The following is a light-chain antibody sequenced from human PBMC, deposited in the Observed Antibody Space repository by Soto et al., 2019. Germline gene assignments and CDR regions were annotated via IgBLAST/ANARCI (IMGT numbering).Light chain of an antibody. V-gene: IGKV3-15*01. CDR1: QSVSSN. CDR3: QQYNNWPPIT. CDR2: GAS. Sequence: EIVMTQSPATLSVSPGERATLSCRASQSVSSNLAWYQQKPGQAPRLLIYGASTRATGIPARFSGSGSGTDFTLTISSMQSEDVAVYYCQQYNNWPPITFGQGTRLEIK. J-gene: IGKJ5*01.